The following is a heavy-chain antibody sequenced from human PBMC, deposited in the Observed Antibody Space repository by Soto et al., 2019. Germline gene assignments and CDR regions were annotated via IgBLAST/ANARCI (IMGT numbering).Heavy chain of an antibody. D-gene: IGHD6-6*01. J-gene: IGHJ6*02. CDR3: ARQSPRRDYYYYYGMEV. V-gene: IGHV5-10-1*01. CDR2: IDPSDSYT. Sequence: GESLKISCKGSGYSFTSYWISWVRQMPGKGLEWMGRIDPSDSYTNYSPSFQGHVTISADKSISTAYLQWSSLKASDTAMYYCARQSPRRDYYYYYGMEVWGQGTTVTVS. CDR1: GYSFTSYW.